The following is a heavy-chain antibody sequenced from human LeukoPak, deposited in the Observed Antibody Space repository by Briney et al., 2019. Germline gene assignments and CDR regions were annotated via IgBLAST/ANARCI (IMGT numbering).Heavy chain of an antibody. V-gene: IGHV4-38-2*02. CDR2: VSHNTGA. J-gene: IGHJ6*03. D-gene: IGHD1-26*01. CDR1: GYSIGSDFY. Sequence: SETLSLTRAVSGYSIGSDFYWGWIRQTPGKELEWIGSVSHNTGASYNPSFKSRVTISLDTSKNHFSLTLTSVTAADTAVYFCAREPGWGHNYYYMDVWGKGTTVAVSS. CDR3: AREPGWGHNYYYMDV.